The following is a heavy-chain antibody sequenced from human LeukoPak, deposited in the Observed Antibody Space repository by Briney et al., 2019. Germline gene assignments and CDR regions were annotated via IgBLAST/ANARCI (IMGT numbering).Heavy chain of an antibody. J-gene: IGHJ4*02. Sequence: SETLSLTCIVSDGSISSSSFYWGWIRQPPGKGLEWIGSMYYTGSYTGTTYYNPSLESRVTVSVDTSKNLCSLKLTSVTAADTAVYYCVGEEYGTGSYYRSSDWGQGTLVTVSS. CDR1: DGSISSSSFY. CDR2: MYYTGSYTGTT. CDR3: VGEEYGTGSYYRSSD. V-gene: IGHV4-39*01. D-gene: IGHD3-10*01.